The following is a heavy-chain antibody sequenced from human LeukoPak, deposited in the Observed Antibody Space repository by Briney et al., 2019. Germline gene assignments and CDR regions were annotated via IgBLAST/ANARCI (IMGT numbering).Heavy chain of an antibody. D-gene: IGHD4-17*01. V-gene: IGHV4-4*07. CDR2: IYTSGST. CDR3: ASGDYMGQGY. J-gene: IGHJ4*02. CDR1: GGSISAYY. Sequence: SETLSLTCTVSGGSISAYYWTWIRQPSVKGLEWIGRIYTSGSTNYNPSLKSRVTMSVDTSKNQFSLKLSSVTAADTAVYYCASGDYMGQGYWGQGTLVTVSS.